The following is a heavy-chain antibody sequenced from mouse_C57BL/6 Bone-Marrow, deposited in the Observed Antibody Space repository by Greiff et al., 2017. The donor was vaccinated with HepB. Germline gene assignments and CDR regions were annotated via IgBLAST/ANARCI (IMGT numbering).Heavy chain of an antibody. CDR3: TPTTVVEDY. V-gene: IGHV14-4*01. D-gene: IGHD1-1*01. Sequence: DVHLVESGAELVRPGASVKLSCTASGFNIKDDYMHWVKQRPEQGLEWIGWIDPENGDTEYASKFQGKATITADTSSNTAYLQLSSLTSEDTAVYYCTPTTVVEDYWGQGTTLTVSS. J-gene: IGHJ2*01. CDR2: IDPENGDT. CDR1: GFNIKDDY.